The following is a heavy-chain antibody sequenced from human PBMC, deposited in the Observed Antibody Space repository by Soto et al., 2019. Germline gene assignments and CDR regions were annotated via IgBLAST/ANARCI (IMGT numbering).Heavy chain of an antibody. CDR2: IIPIFGTA. V-gene: IGHV1-69*01. Sequence: QVQLVQSGAEVKKPGSSVKVSCKGSGGTFSSYAISWVRQAPGQGLEWMGGIIPIFGTANYAQKFQGRVTITADESTSTAYMELSSLRSEDTAVYYCARSDDSSGYLSGWFDPWGQGTLVTVSS. CDR1: GGTFSSYA. J-gene: IGHJ5*02. CDR3: ARSDDSSGYLSGWFDP. D-gene: IGHD3-22*01.